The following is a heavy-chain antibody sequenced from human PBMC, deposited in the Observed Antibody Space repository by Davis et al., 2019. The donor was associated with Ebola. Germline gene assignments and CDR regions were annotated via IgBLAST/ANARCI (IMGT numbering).Heavy chain of an antibody. J-gene: IGHJ4*02. CDR1: EYDFSTFW. CDR2: IYPGDSDT. V-gene: IGHV5-51*01. D-gene: IGHD3-10*01. Sequence: GESLKISCKGYEYDFSTFWIGWVRQTPGKGLEWMGIIYPGDSDTRYSPSFQGQVTISADKSITTAYLQWSSLKASDTAMYYCARLRSITRLTSFYYWGQGTLVTVSS. CDR3: ARLRSITRLTSFYY.